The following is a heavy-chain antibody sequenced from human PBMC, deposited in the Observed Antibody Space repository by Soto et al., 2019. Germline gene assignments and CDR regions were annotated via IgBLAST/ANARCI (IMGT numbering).Heavy chain of an antibody. D-gene: IGHD3-3*01. J-gene: IGHJ4*02. V-gene: IGHV4-61*01. CDR3: ARDFAYFDS. CDR2: IYYSGST. CDR1: GGSVSSGSYY. Sequence: SGTLSLTCTVSGGSVSSGSYYWSWIRQPPGKGLEWIGYIYYSGSTNYNPSLKSRVSISMDTSKNQFSLNLDSVTAADTAVYFCARDFAYFDSWGQGTLVTVSS.